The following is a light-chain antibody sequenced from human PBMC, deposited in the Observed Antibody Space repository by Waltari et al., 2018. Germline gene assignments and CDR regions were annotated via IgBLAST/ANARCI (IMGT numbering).Light chain of an antibody. V-gene: IGKV3D-7*01. J-gene: IGKJ4*01. CDR3: QQGHSIPFT. Sequence: SVSTSYLHWYQQKPGFPPRLLVYRISSLASGVPARFSGSGSGTSYTLTISSMEAEDAANYYCQQGHSIPFTFGGGTKVEIK. CDR2: RIS. CDR1: SVSTSY.